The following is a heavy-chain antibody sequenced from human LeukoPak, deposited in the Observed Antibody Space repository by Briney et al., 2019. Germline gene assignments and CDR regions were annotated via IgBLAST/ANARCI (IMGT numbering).Heavy chain of an antibody. V-gene: IGHV3-30*18. CDR1: GFTFSSYG. Sequence: GGSLRLSCAASGFTFSSYGMHWVRLAPGKGLEWVALISYDGSNKYYGDSVKGRFTISRDNSKNALFLQMNSLRAEDTAVYYCAKDQGYSGNWYAFDIWGQGTMVTVSS. CDR2: ISYDGSNK. CDR3: AKDQGYSGNWYAFDI. D-gene: IGHD6-13*01. J-gene: IGHJ3*02.